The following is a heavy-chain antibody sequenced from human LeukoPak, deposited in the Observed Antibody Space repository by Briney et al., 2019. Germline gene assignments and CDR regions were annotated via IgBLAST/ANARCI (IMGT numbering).Heavy chain of an antibody. CDR2: ISWNSGSI. CDR1: GFTFDDYA. J-gene: IGHJ6*04. D-gene: IGHD3-3*01. CDR3: AKSDFWTGFVWMMGV. Sequence: PGGSLRLSCAASGFTFDDYAMHWVRQAPGKGLEWVSGISWNSGSIGYADSVKGRFTISRDNAKNSLYLQMNSLRAEDMALYYCAKSDFWTGFVWMMGVWRKGTTVTDSS. V-gene: IGHV3-9*03.